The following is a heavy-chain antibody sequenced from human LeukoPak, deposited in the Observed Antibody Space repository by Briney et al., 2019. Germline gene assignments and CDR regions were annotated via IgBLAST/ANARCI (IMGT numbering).Heavy chain of an antibody. D-gene: IGHD4-23*01. CDR2: IWSDENKK. V-gene: IGHV3-33*01. J-gene: IGHJ3*02. CDR3: AREGLTSTPNNAIDI. Sequence: PGGSLRLSCAASGFTFSSYGTHWVRQAPGKGLEWVAVIWSDENKKFYADSVKGRFTISRDNFKSTLYLQMDSLRVEDTAVYYCAREGLTSTPNNAIDIWGQGSVVTVSS. CDR1: GFTFSSYG.